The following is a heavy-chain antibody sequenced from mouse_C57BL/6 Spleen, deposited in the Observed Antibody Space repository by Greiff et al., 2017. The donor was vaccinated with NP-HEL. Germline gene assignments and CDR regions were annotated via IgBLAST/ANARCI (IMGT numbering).Heavy chain of an antibody. D-gene: IGHD3-3*01. J-gene: IGHJ1*03. V-gene: IGHV7-3*01. CDR3: ARGTGYFDV. CDR2: IRNKANGYTT. CDR1: GFTFTDYY. Sequence: EVNVVESGGGLVQPGGSLSLSCAASGFTFTDYYMSWVRQPPGRALEWLGFIRNKANGYTTEYSASVKGRFTISRDNSQSILYLQMNALRAEDSATYYCARGTGYFDVWGTGTTVTVSS.